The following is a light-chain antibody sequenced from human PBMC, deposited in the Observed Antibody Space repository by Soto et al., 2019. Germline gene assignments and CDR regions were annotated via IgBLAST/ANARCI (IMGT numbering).Light chain of an antibody. V-gene: IGLV2-14*01. Sequence: QSALTQPASVSGSPGQSIAISCTGTSSDVGGHKYVSWYQQHPGKAPKLIIYEVSNRPSGVSHRFSGSKSGNTASLTISGLQAEDEADYYCYSYTTSDTRVFGTGTKLTVL. CDR1: SSDVGGHKY. CDR3: YSYTTSDTRV. CDR2: EVS. J-gene: IGLJ1*01.